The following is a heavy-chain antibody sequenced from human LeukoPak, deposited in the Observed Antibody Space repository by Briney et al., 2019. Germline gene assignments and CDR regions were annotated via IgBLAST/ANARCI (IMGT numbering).Heavy chain of an antibody. CDR2: IYTSGST. CDR1: GDSISTINYY. Sequence: SETLSLTCTVSGDSISTINYYWSWIRQPAGKGLEWIGRIYTSGSTNYNPSLKSRVTISVDTSKNQFSLKMSSVTAADTAVYYCARHPPTIFGHFDLWGRGTLVTVSS. V-gene: IGHV4-61*02. D-gene: IGHD3-9*01. CDR3: ARHPPTIFGHFDL. J-gene: IGHJ2*01.